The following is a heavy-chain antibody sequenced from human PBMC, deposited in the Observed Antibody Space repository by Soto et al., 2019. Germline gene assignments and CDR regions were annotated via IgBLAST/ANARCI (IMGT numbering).Heavy chain of an antibody. J-gene: IGHJ4*02. CDR2: IIPVLGPA. Sequence: QVQLVQSGAEVKKPGSSVKVSCTASGTTFNTFAISWVRQAPGQGLEWMGGIIPVLGPAFYSQKFQGRVTITADKSPTPAYLELSSLRSEDTAVYYCARAAKRYFDKWGREPWSPSPQ. CDR1: GTTFNTFA. CDR3: ARAAKRYFDK. V-gene: IGHV1-69*06.